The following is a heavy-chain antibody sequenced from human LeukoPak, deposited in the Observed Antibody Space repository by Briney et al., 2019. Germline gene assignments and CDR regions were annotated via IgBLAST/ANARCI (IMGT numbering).Heavy chain of an antibody. D-gene: IGHD1-26*01. CDR1: GFTFSDYA. Sequence: GGSLRLSCAASGFTFSDYAIHWVRQAPGKGLEWVAVISYDGSNKYYADSVKGRFTISRDNSKNTLYPQMNSLRAEDAAVYYCASNVVGATPWVYYYYMDVWGKGTTVTVSS. CDR3: ASNVVGATPWVYYYYMDV. CDR2: ISYDGSNK. J-gene: IGHJ6*03. V-gene: IGHV3-30*04.